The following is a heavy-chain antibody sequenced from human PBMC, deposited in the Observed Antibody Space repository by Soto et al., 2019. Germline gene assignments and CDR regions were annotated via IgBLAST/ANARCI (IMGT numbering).Heavy chain of an antibody. Sequence: EVHLVESGGGLVQPGGSLRRSCAASGFTFSTYWMHWVRQAPGKGLVWVSRINADGTTTTYADSVKGRFTISRDNAKNTLYLQMNSLRAEDTAVYFCATVATHSYNWADPWGQGTLVTISS. CDR1: GFTFSTYW. CDR3: ATVATHSYNWADP. J-gene: IGHJ5*02. D-gene: IGHD3-3*02. CDR2: INADGTTT. V-gene: IGHV3-74*01.